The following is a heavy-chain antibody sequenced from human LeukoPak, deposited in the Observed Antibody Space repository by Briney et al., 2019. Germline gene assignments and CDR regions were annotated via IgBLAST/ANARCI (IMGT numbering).Heavy chain of an antibody. CDR3: ARHMTTVVTTHDAFDI. D-gene: IGHD4-23*01. J-gene: IGHJ3*02. V-gene: IGHV1-18*01. CDR2: ISAYNGNT. Sequence: ASVTVSCKASGYTFTSYGISWVRQAPGQGLEWMGWISAYNGNTNYAQKLQGRVTMTTDTSTSTAYMELRSLRSDDTAVYYCARHMTTVVTTHDAFDIWGQGTMVTVSS. CDR1: GYTFTSYG.